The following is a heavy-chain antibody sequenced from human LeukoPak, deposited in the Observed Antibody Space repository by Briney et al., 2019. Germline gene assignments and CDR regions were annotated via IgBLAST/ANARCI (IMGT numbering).Heavy chain of an antibody. CDR2: IYHSGST. CDR3: ARGLNEDDSAVDWFDP. CDR1: GYSISSGYY. V-gene: IGHV4-38-2*02. D-gene: IGHD1-1*01. Sequence: PSETLSLTCTVSGYSISSGYYWGWIRQPPGKGLEWIGSIYHSGSTYYNPSLKSRVTISVDTSKNQFSLKLSSVTAADTAVYYCARGLNEDDSAVDWFDPWGQGTLVTVSS. J-gene: IGHJ5*02.